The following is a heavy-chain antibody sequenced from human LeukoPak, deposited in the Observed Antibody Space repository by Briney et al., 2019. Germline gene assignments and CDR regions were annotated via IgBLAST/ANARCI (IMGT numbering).Heavy chain of an antibody. D-gene: IGHD2-2*01. CDR3: AKDQRTMTRRMDV. CDR2: ISSNGGST. V-gene: IGHV3-64*01. CDR1: GFTFSSYA. J-gene: IGHJ6*02. Sequence: GGSLRLSCAASGFTFSSYAMHWVRQAPGKGLEYVSAISSNGGSTYYANSVKGRFTISRDNSKNTLYLQMGSLRVEDRAVYFCAKDQRTMTRRMDVWGQGTAVIVSS.